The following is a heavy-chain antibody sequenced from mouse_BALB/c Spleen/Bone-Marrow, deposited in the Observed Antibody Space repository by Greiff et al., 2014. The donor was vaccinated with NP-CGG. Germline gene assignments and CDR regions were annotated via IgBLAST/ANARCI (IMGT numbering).Heavy chain of an antibody. Sequence: EVQVVESGGGLVKPGGSLKLSCAASGFTFSDYYMFWVRQTPEKRLEWVATISDDGGNTYYRDSVKGRFTISRDNAKNKLNLQMSRLKSEDTATYHCARETGPRAMDYWGQGTSVTVSS. V-gene: IGHV5-4*02. CDR2: ISDDGGNT. J-gene: IGHJ4*01. CDR1: GFTFSDYY. D-gene: IGHD4-1*01. CDR3: ARETGPRAMDY.